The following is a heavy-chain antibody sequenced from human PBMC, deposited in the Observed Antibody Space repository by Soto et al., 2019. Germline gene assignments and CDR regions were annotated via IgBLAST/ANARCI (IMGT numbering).Heavy chain of an antibody. CDR2: INWNSGSI. CDR3: VKDESINWYSGHFRH. CDR1: VFTFDDYA. D-gene: IGHD6-13*01. J-gene: IGHJ1*01. V-gene: IGHV3-9*01. Sequence: SLRLSCAASVFTFDDYAMHWVRQVPGKGLEWVSGINWNSGSIGYGDSVKGRFAISRDNAKNSLHLQTNSLSAEDTAFYYCVKDESINWYSGHFRHWGQGTLVTVSS.